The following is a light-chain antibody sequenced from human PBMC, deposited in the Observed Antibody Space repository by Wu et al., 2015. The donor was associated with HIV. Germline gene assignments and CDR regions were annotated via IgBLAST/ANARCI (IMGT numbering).Light chain of an antibody. CDR1: QTIRSN. J-gene: IGKJ5*01. CDR2: GAS. V-gene: IGKV3-15*01. Sequence: EIVMTQSPATLSVSPGERVTLSCRASQTIRSNLAWYQQKPGQAPRLLFYGASTRATGFPARFSGSGSGTDFTLTISSLEPEDFAVYHCQQRTTSIAFGQGTRLDLK. CDR3: QQRTTSIA.